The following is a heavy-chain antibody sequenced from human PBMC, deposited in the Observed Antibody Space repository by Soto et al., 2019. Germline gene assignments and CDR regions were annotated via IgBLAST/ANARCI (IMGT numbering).Heavy chain of an antibody. D-gene: IGHD3-10*01. J-gene: IGHJ5*02. CDR1: GFTFSSYA. CDR2: ISYDGSNK. V-gene: IGHV3-30-3*01. Sequence: GGSLRLSCAASGFTFSSYAMHWVRQAPGKGLEWVAVISYDGSNKYYADSVKGRFTISRDNSKNTLYLQMNSLRAEDTAVYYCARDRPHSYGSGPSNWFVPWGQGTLVTVSS. CDR3: ARDRPHSYGSGPSNWFVP.